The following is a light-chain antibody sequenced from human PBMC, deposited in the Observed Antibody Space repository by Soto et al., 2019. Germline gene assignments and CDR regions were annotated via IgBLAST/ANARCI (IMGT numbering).Light chain of an antibody. CDR1: QSVNSPY. CDR2: GAS. Sequence: EIVLAQSPGTLSLSPGERATLSCGASQSVNSPYLAWYQQKPGLAPRLLIYGASTRATGIPARFSGSGSGTDFTLTIRSLEPEDFAIYYCQQRTNWPLTTFGHGTRLEIK. J-gene: IGKJ5*01. V-gene: IGKV3D-20*02. CDR3: QQRTNWPLTT.